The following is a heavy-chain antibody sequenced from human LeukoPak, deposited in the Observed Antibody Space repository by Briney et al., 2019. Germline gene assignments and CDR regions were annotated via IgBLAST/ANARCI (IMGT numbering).Heavy chain of an antibody. J-gene: IGHJ4*02. CDR2: INPNTGDI. V-gene: IGHV1-2*02. CDR3: ARDSSGYHGYWAPDY. D-gene: IGHD5-12*01. CDR1: GYTFTGYY. Sequence: GSAEASCKAPGYTFTGYYAHWVPPAPGQGLEWMRWINPNTGDINYAQKVQGRVTMTRDRYISTAYMELNRQKSSDTAVYLCARDSSGYHGYWAPDYWGQGTLVTVSS.